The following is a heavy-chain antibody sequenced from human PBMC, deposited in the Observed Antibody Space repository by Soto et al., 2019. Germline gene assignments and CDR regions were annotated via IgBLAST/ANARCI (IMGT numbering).Heavy chain of an antibody. D-gene: IGHD1-20*01. CDR1: GASISGSYYY. CDR3: ATSQKGYNWNYFDH. Sequence: TLSLTCAVSGASISGSYYYWAWLRQSPGKGPEWIGSVFYTGFTSYNPSLESRVSVSVDTSKSQFSLKLSAVTAADTAVYYCATSQKGYNWNYFDHWGQGALVTVS. J-gene: IGHJ4*02. V-gene: IGHV4-39*01. CDR2: VFYTGFT.